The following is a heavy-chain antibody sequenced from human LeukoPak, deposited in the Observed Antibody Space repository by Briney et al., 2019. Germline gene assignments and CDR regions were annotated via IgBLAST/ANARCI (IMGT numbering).Heavy chain of an antibody. D-gene: IGHD3-10*01. Sequence: SETLSLTCAVSGYSISSGYYWGWIRQPPGKRLEWIGSIYHSGNTYSNPSLKSRVTQSVDTSKNQFSLKLSSVTAADTAVYYCARGLVRGADYWGQGTLVTVSS. CDR3: ARGLVRGADY. CDR2: IYHSGNT. V-gene: IGHV4-38-2*01. CDR1: GYSISSGYY. J-gene: IGHJ4*02.